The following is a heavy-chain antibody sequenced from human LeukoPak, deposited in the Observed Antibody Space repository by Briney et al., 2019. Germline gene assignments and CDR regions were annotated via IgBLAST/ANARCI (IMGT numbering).Heavy chain of an antibody. CDR3: AKFGAVAGTWINYYYYYYMDV. CDR2: ISGSGGST. J-gene: IGHJ6*03. Sequence: GGSLRLSCAASGFTFSSYAMSWVRKAPGKGREWVSAISGSGGSTYYADSVKGRFTISRDNSKNTLYLQMNSLRAEATAVYYCAKFGAVAGTWINYYYYYYMDVWGKGTTVTVSS. D-gene: IGHD6-19*01. CDR1: GFTFSSYA. V-gene: IGHV3-23*01.